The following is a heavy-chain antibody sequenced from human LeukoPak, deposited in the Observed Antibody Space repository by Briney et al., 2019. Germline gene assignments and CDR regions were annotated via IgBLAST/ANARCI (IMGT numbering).Heavy chain of an antibody. V-gene: IGHV1-2*02. CDR2: INPNSGGT. D-gene: IGHD5-18*01. CDR3: AREGDTAMDTNWFDP. CDR1: GYTFTGYY. J-gene: IGHJ5*02. Sequence: PRASVKVSCKTSGYTFTGYYMHWVRQAPGQGLEWMGWINPNSGGTKYAQKFQGRVTMTGDTSISTGYMELSRLRSDDTAVYYCAREGDTAMDTNWFDPWGQGTLVTVSS.